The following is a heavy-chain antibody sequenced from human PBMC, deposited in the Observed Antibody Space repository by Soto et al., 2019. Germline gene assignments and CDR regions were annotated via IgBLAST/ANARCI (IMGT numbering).Heavy chain of an antibody. CDR1: GFSLSTSGVG. CDR2: IFWDDDR. Sequence: QITLKESGPTLVKPTQTLTLTCTFSGFSLSTSGVGVGWIRQPPGKALEWLALIFWDDDRRYSPSLKSRLTITNDTSKIPVFLRMTNMVPVYTATYYCAHGTYRSGWCYWGLGTMVTGSS. V-gene: IGHV2-5*02. CDR3: AHGTYRSGWCY. J-gene: IGHJ4*02. D-gene: IGHD6-19*01.